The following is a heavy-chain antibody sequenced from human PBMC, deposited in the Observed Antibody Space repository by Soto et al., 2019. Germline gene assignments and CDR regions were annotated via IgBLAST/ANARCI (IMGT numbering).Heavy chain of an antibody. Sequence: PSETLSLTCAVSGGSISSGGYSWSWIRQPPGKGLEWIGYFSHSGSTYYNPSLKSRVTISVDRSKNQFSLKLSSVTAADTAVYYCARGGLLPDYWGQGTLVPSPQ. V-gene: IGHV4-30-2*01. J-gene: IGHJ4*02. D-gene: IGHD6-19*01. CDR1: GGSISSGGYS. CDR2: FSHSGST. CDR3: ARGGLLPDY.